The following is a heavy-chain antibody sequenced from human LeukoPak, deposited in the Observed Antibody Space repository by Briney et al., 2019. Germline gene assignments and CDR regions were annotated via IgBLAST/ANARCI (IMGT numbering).Heavy chain of an antibody. CDR2: INAGNGNT. Sequence: GASVKVSCKASGYTFTSYAMHWVRQAPGQRLEWMGWINAGNGNTKYSQKFQGRVTITRDTSASTAYMELSSLRSEDTAVYYCARDWKSCLVLGGGGFDPGGQETLVTVSP. D-gene: IGHD3-16*01. CDR1: GYTFTSYA. CDR3: ARDWKSCLVLGGGGFDP. V-gene: IGHV1-3*01. J-gene: IGHJ5*02.